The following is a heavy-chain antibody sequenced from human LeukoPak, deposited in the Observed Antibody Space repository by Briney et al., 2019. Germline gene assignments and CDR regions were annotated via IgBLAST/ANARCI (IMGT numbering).Heavy chain of an antibody. D-gene: IGHD2-8*01. Sequence: GGSLRLSCAASGFTFSSHWMTWVRQAPGKGLEWVANINQDGSERYYVDSVKGRFTISRDNAKNSLYLQMNSLRAEDTAVYYCARMVAPPNDAFDIWGQGTMVTVSS. CDR3: ARMVAPPNDAFDI. CDR2: INQDGSER. J-gene: IGHJ3*02. V-gene: IGHV3-7*01. CDR1: GFTFSSHW.